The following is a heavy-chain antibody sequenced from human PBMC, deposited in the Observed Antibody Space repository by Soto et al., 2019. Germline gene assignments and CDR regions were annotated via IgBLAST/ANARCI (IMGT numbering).Heavy chain of an antibody. CDR2: ISYDGSDK. D-gene: IGHD3-9*01. J-gene: IGHJ5*02. V-gene: IGHV3-30*03. CDR3: ARAHYDVLTANIRFDP. CDR1: GFTFSNYG. Sequence: GGSLRLSCAASGFTFSNYGMHWVRQAPGKGLEWVTLISYDGSDKYYAGSVKGRFTISRDNAKNTLYLQMISLTAEDTAVYYCARAHYDVLTANIRFDPWGQGTLVTVSS.